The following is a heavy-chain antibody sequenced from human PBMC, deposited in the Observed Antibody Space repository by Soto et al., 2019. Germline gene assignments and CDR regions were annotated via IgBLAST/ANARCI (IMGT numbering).Heavy chain of an antibody. D-gene: IGHD2-15*01. Sequence: GALRLSCEGSGFTFSAYAMNWVRQAPGKGLEWVSYISSRSDTLYYADSVKGRFTISRDNAKNSVYLQVNNLRDEDTAVYYCARDWDIVILSVPIPNYNYGMNVWGQGTTVTVSS. V-gene: IGHV3-48*02. CDR3: ARDWDIVILSVPIPNYNYGMNV. J-gene: IGHJ6*02. CDR2: ISSRSDTL. CDR1: GFTFSAYA.